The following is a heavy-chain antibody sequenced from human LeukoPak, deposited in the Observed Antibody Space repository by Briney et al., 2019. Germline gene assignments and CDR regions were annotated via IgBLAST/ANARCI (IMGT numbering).Heavy chain of an antibody. V-gene: IGHV3-30-3*01. CDR2: ISYDGSNK. CDR3: ARDSSAVADPSNWYFDL. D-gene: IGHD6-19*01. CDR1: GFTFSSYA. J-gene: IGHJ2*01. Sequence: PGRSLRLSCAASGFTFSSYAMHWVRQAPRKGLEWVAVISYDGSNKYYADSVKGRFTISRDNSKNTLYLQMNSLRAEDTAVYYCARDSSAVADPSNWYFDLWGRGTLVTVSS.